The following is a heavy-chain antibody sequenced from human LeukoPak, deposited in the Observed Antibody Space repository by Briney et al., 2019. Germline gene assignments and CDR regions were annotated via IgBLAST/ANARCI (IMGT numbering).Heavy chain of an antibody. CDR1: GGSISSTNYY. V-gene: IGHV4-39*07. Sequence: PSETLSLTCTVSGGSISSTNYYWGWIRQPPGKGLEWIGSIYNSGSTYYNPSLKSRAIVSLDTSKNQFSLRLTSVTAADTAVYYCARDTGQYALGTPGFTRFDPWGQGTLVTVSS. D-gene: IGHD2-8*01. J-gene: IGHJ5*02. CDR3: ARDTGQYALGTPGFTRFDP. CDR2: IYNSGST.